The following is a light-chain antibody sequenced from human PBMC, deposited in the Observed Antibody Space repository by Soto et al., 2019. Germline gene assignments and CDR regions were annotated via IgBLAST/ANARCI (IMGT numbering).Light chain of an antibody. Sequence: QPVLTQSPSASASLGASVKLTCTLSSGHGTYAIAWHQQQSEKGPRFLMKINSDGSHSKGDGIFDRFSGSSSGAERHLTISSLQSEDEADYYCQSWGTGIQVFGGGTKLTVL. J-gene: IGLJ3*02. CDR3: QSWGTGIQV. CDR1: SGHGTYA. CDR2: INSDGSH. V-gene: IGLV4-69*01.